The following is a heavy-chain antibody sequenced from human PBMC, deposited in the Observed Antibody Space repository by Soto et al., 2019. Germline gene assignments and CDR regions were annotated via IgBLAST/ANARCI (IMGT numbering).Heavy chain of an antibody. Sequence: QVQLVQSGAEVKKPGSSVKVSCKASGGTFSSYAISWVRQAPGQGLEWMGGIIPIFGTADYAQKFQGRVTITADESSSPAYMELGILRSEDTAVYYCASHSSLRGYCISTSCYGYYYGMDVWGQGTTVTVSS. V-gene: IGHV1-69*12. CDR3: ASHSSLRGYCISTSCYGYYYGMDV. CDR2: IIPIFGTA. D-gene: IGHD2-2*01. CDR1: GGTFSSYA. J-gene: IGHJ6*02.